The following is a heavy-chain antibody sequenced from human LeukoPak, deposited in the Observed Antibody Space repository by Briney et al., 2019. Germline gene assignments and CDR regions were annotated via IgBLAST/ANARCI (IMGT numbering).Heavy chain of an antibody. J-gene: IGHJ6*02. CDR2: IRSKANSYAT. D-gene: IGHD3-10*01. CDR1: GFTFSGSA. V-gene: IGHV3-73*01. Sequence: PWGSLRLSCAASGFTFSGSAMHWVRQASGKGLEWVGRIRSKANSYATAYAASVKGRFTISRDDSKNTAYLQMNSLKTEDTAVYYCTSPTYYYGSGSYTIYGMDVWGQGTTVTVSS. CDR3: TSPTYYYGSGSYTIYGMDV.